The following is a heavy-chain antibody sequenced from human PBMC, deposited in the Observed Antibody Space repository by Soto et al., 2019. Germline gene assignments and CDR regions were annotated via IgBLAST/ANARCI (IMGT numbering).Heavy chain of an antibody. CDR2: ISAYNGNT. J-gene: IGHJ6*04. D-gene: IGHD3-3*01. CDR1: GYTFTSYG. Sequence: ASVKVSCKASGYTFTSYGISWVRQAPGQGLEWMGWISAYNGNTNYAQKLQGRVTMTTDTSTSTAYMELRSLRSDDTAVYYCAMNYDFWSGYYALDGMDVWRKGTTVTVSS. CDR3: AMNYDFWSGYYALDGMDV. V-gene: IGHV1-18*04.